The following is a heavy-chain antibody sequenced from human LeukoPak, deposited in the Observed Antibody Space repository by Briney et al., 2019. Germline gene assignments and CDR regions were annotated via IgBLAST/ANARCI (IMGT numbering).Heavy chain of an antibody. CDR2: VYYIGAT. V-gene: IGHV4-61*01. Sequence: SETLSLTCTVSGGSVKSPTSYWSWIRQPPGKGLEWIGNVYYIGATSYNSSLKSRVSISVDTSKNQFSLEVASVTAEDTAVYYCARNTSSSPWFDPWGQGTLVTVSS. CDR3: ARNTSSSPWFDP. D-gene: IGHD6-6*01. CDR1: GGSVKSPTSY. J-gene: IGHJ5*02.